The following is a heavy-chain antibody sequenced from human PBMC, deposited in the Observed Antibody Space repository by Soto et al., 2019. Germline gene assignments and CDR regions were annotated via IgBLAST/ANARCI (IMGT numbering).Heavy chain of an antibody. CDR2: INHSGST. CDR1: GGSFSGYY. J-gene: IGHJ4*02. V-gene: IGHV4-34*01. CDR3: ARGLVVPAD. Sequence: KTSETLSLTCAVYGGSFSGYYWSWIRQPPGKGLEWIGEINHSGSTNYNPSLKSRVTISVDTSKNQFSLKLSSVTAADTAVYYCARGLVVPADWGQGTLVTVSS. D-gene: IGHD2-2*01.